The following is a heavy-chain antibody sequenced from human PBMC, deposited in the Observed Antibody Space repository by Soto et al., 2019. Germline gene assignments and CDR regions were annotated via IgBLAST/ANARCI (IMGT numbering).Heavy chain of an antibody. J-gene: IGHJ4*02. D-gene: IGHD4-17*01. V-gene: IGHV3-9*01. CDR2: ISWNSGSI. CDR1: GFTFSNYA. Sequence: PGGSLRLSCEASGFTFSNYAMHWVRQAPGKGLEWVSGISWNSGSIGYADSVKGRFTISRDNAKNSLYLQMNSLRAEDTALYYCARGIDYGDYEGLYYFDYWGQGTLVTVSS. CDR3: ARGIDYGDYEGLYYFDY.